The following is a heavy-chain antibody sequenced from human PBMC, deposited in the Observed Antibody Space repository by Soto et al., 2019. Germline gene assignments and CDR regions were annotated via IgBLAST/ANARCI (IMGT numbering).Heavy chain of an antibody. J-gene: IGHJ6*02. CDR3: ARGNHHYGMDV. Sequence: SETLSLTCAVYGGSFTDYYWTWIRQPPGKGLEWIGEISHSGATNYNPSLKSRVTISEDTSKNQVSLKVTSVTAADTAVFYCARGNHHYGMDVWGQGTTVTVSS. V-gene: IGHV4-34*01. CDR2: ISHSGAT. CDR1: GGSFTDYY.